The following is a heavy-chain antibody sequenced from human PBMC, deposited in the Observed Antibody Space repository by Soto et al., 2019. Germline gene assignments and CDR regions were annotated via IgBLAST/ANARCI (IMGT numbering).Heavy chain of an antibody. CDR2: ISSSGSTI. D-gene: IGHD6-13*01. V-gene: IGHV3-48*03. Sequence: GGSLRLSCAASGFTFSSYEMNWVRQAPGKGLEWVSYISSSGSTIYYADSVKGRFTISRDNAKNSLYLQMNSLRAEDTAVDYCASPVNGIAAAGRYFQHWGQGTLVTVSS. J-gene: IGHJ1*01. CDR1: GFTFSSYE. CDR3: ASPVNGIAAAGRYFQH.